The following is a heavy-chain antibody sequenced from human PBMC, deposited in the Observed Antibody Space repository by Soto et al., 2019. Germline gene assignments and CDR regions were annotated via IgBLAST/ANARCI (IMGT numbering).Heavy chain of an antibody. CDR3: PTMETPAKGLYYLDY. Sequence: SFEPLSVNRRVSGGSISRGNYYWGWIRQPPGKGLEWIGFISYSGSTYYSASLQSRVTMSVDTSKNQFSLNLSFVTAEDTAVYYCPTMETPAKGLYYLDYWGQGTPVPVSS. CDR2: ISYSGST. J-gene: IGHJ4*02. D-gene: IGHD1-1*01. V-gene: IGHV4-30-4*01. CDR1: GGSISRGNYY.